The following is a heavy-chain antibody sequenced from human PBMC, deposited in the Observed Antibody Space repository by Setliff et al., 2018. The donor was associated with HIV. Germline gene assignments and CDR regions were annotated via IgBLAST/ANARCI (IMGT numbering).Heavy chain of an antibody. Sequence: KAGGSLRLSCAASGFTVNDAWMSWVRQAPGKGLEWVGRIKSKTDGGTTDYAAPVKGRFTISRDDSKNTLYLQMNSLKTEDTAVYYCTTETYCGGDCLDYWGQGTLVTVSS. J-gene: IGHJ4*02. CDR2: IKSKTDGGTT. V-gene: IGHV3-15*01. CDR1: GFTVNDAW. D-gene: IGHD2-21*01. CDR3: TTETYCGGDCLDY.